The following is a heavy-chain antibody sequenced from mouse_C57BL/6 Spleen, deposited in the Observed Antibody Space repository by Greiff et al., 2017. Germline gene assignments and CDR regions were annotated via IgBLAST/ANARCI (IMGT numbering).Heavy chain of an antibody. CDR1: GYAFSSYW. D-gene: IGHD2-2*01. V-gene: IGHV1-80*01. Sequence: QVQLQQSGAELVKPGASVKISCKASGYAFSSYWMNWVKQRPGKGLEWIGQIYPGDGDTNYNGKFKGKATLTANKSSSTAYMQLSSLTSEDSTVYFCARGGNGYDPYWGQGTLVTVSA. CDR2: IYPGDGDT. J-gene: IGHJ3*01. CDR3: ARGGNGYDPY.